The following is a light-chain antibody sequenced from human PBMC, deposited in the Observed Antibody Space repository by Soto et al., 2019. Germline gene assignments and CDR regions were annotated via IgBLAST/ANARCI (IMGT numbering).Light chain of an antibody. J-gene: IGKJ2*04. CDR1: ESLINNY. Sequence: EIVLTQSPGIVSLSPGDRATLSCRASESLINNYLAWYQQKPGQAPRLLIFGASTRATGIPDRFRGSGYGTDFTLTISRLEPEDFAVYHCQQYDYSPCSFGQGTKLQI. CDR3: QQYDYSPCS. CDR2: GAS. V-gene: IGKV3-20*01.